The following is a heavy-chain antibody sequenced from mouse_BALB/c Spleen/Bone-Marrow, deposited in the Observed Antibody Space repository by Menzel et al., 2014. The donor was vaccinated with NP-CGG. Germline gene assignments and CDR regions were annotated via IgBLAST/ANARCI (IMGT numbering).Heavy chain of an antibody. D-gene: IGHD1-1*01. CDR1: GYSITSDYA. CDR3: ARYYYGSSAYAMDY. CDR2: KSYNGST. Sequence: EVKLVESGPGLVKPSQSLSLTCTATGYSITSDYACNWIRQFPGNKLEWMGFKSYNGSTSYNPSLKSQISITRDTSKNQFFLQLNSVTTEDTATYYCARYYYGSSAYAMDYWGQGTSVTVSS. V-gene: IGHV3-2*02. J-gene: IGHJ4*01.